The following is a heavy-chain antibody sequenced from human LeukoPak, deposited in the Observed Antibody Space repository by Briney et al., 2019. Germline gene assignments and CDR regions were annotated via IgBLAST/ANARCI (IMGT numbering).Heavy chain of an antibody. D-gene: IGHD3-22*01. V-gene: IGHV1-2*02. CDR3: ARTDNKYDSRLLFN. CDR1: GYTFTGYY. Sequence: GASVKVSCKASGYTFTGYYIHWVRQAPGHGLEWMGWVNPHSGGTNFAQRFRGRVTLTRDTPVTTAYMELNRLESDDTAIYYCARTDNKYDSRLLFNWGQGTQIIVSS. CDR2: VNPHSGGT. J-gene: IGHJ4*02.